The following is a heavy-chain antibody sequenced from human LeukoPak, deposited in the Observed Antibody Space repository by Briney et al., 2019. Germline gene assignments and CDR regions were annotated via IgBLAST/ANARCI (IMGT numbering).Heavy chain of an antibody. CDR1: GYSFTSSW. Sequence: HGESLKISCQASGYSFTSSWIGWARQMPGKGLEWMAIINPGDSDTRYSPSFQGQVTISADKSVTTAYLQWSSLKASGTAMYYCARHITTGIDYWGQGSLVTVSS. CDR2: INPGDSDT. D-gene: IGHD3-22*01. V-gene: IGHV5-51*01. CDR3: ARHITTGIDY. J-gene: IGHJ4*02.